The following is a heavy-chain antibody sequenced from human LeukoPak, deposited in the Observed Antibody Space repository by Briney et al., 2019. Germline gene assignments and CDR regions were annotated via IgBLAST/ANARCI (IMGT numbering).Heavy chain of an antibody. Sequence: ASVTVSCKASGYTFTSYGISWVRQAPGQGLEWVGWISAYNGNTNYAQKLQGRVTMTTDTSTSTAYMELRSLRSDDTAVYYCARVYGSSWYSEYDNWFDPWGQGTLVTVSS. V-gene: IGHV1-18*04. CDR2: ISAYNGNT. CDR1: GYTFTSYG. D-gene: IGHD6-13*01. CDR3: ARVYGSSWYSEYDNWFDP. J-gene: IGHJ5*02.